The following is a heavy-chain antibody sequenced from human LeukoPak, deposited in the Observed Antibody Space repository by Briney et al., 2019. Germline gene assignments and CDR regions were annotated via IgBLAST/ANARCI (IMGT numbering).Heavy chain of an antibody. V-gene: IGHV3-9*01. CDR1: GFTFDDYA. Sequence: GGSLRLSCAASGFTFDDYAMHWVRQARGKGLEWVSGISWNSGTIGYADSVRGRFTISRDNAKNSLYLQMNSLRAEDTALYYCAEDIRHSHRYYFDYWGQGTLVTVSS. CDR3: AEDIRHSHRYYFDY. J-gene: IGHJ4*02. CDR2: ISWNSGTI.